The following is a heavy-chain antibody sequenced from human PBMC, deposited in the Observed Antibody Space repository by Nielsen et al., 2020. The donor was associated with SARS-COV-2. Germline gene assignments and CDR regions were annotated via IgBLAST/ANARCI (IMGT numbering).Heavy chain of an antibody. J-gene: IGHJ4*02. V-gene: IGHV3-30*18. CDR3: AKGIGGLRPNY. CDR2: ISYDGSNK. D-gene: IGHD4-17*01. CDR1: GFTFSSYG. Sequence: LSLTCAASGFTFSSYGMHWVRQAPGKGLEWVAVISYDGSNKYYADSVKGRFTISRDNSKNTLYLQMNSLRAEDTAVYYCAKGIGGLRPNYWGQGTLVTVSS.